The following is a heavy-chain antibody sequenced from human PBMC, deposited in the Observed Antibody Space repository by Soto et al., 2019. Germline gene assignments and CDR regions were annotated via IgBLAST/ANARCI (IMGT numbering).Heavy chain of an antibody. D-gene: IGHD2-15*01. Sequence: QVQLVESGGGVVQPGRSLRLSCAASGFTFSSYGMHWVRQAPGKGLEWVAVISYDGSNKYYADSVKGRFTISRDNSKNTLYLQMNSLRAEDTDVYYCAKGERVVVMLKGGFDYWGQGTLVTVSS. CDR2: ISYDGSNK. CDR1: GFTFSSYG. CDR3: AKGERVVVMLKGGFDY. J-gene: IGHJ4*02. V-gene: IGHV3-30*18.